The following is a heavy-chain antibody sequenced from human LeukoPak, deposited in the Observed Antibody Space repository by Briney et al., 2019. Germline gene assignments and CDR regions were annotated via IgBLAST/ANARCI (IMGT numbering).Heavy chain of an antibody. J-gene: IGHJ4*02. V-gene: IGHV3-48*01. CDR1: GFTFSSYS. CDR2: LSSSSSSI. CDR3: ARQNGAGDYYYFDS. D-gene: IGHD3-22*01. Sequence: GGSLRVSCAASGFTFSSYSMNWVRQAPGEGLGWVSYLSSSSSSIYYADSVKGRFTISRDNAKNSLYLQMNSLRAEDTAVYYCARQNGAGDYYYFDSWGQGTLVTVSS.